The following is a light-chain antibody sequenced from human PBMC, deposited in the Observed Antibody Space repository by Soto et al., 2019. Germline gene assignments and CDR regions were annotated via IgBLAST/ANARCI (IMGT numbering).Light chain of an antibody. J-gene: IGKJ4*01. CDR3: LHHNTYPLT. CDR2: AAS. V-gene: IGKV1-17*01. Sequence: DIPMTQSPSSLSASVGDRVTITCRASQGIRNDLGWYQQKPGKAPKRLIYAASSLQSGVPSRFSRTCFSTDFTLPITTLQPEYFPTYYFLHHNTYPLTFGGGTKVAI. CDR1: QGIRND.